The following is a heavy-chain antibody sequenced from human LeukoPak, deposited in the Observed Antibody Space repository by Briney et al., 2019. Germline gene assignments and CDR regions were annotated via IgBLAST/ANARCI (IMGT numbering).Heavy chain of an antibody. V-gene: IGHV1-46*01. D-gene: IGHD3-10*01. CDR3: ARDYYGSGSYSTGGCDY. J-gene: IGHJ4*02. Sequence: GASVTVSCKASGYTFTSYYMHWVRQAPGQGLEWMGIINPSGGSTSYAQKFQGRVTMTRDASTSTVYMELSSLRSEDTAVYYCARDYYGSGSYSTGGCDYWGQGTLVTVSS. CDR2: INPSGGST. CDR1: GYTFTSYY.